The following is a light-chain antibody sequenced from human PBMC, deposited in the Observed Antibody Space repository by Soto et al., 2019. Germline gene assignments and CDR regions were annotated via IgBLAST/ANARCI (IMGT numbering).Light chain of an antibody. CDR1: QSLLHRNGYNY. V-gene: IGKV2-28*01. Sequence: DIVMTQSPLSLPVTPGEPASISCRSSQSLLHRNGYNYLDWYLQKPGQSPQLLIYLGSNRASGVPDRFSGSGSGTDFTLKISRVDTEDVGVYYCMQALQTPYTSGQGTKLEIK. CDR3: MQALQTPYT. CDR2: LGS. J-gene: IGKJ2*01.